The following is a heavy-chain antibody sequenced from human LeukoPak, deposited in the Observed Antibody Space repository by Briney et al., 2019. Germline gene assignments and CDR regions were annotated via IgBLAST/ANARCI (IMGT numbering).Heavy chain of an antibody. CDR1: GFTFSSYE. J-gene: IGHJ3*02. D-gene: IGHD4-17*01. V-gene: IGHV3-48*03. Sequence: GGSLRLSCVASGFTFSSYEMNWVRQAPGKGLEWVSYISRSGNTIYHADSVKGRFTLSRDNAKKSLYLEMKSLRAEDTAVYYCARERETTVTYDAFDIWGLGTMVTVSS. CDR2: ISRSGNTI. CDR3: ARERETTVTYDAFDI.